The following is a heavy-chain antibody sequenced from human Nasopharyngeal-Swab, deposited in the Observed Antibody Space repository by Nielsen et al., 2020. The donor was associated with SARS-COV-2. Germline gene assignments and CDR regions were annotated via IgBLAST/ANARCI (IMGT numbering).Heavy chain of an antibody. CDR3: TRDPGDDKRDWYFDV. CDR1: GFTVSSHC. J-gene: IGHJ2*01. D-gene: IGHD3-16*01. V-gene: IGHV3-74*01. Sequence: GESLKISCAASGFTVSSHCMHWVRQGLGKGLEWVSRICGDVRRPGYADSVKGRFTISRDNAKNTLYLQMNSLTDEDAAVYFCTRDPGDDKRDWYFDVWGRGTLVTVSS. CDR2: ICGDVRRP.